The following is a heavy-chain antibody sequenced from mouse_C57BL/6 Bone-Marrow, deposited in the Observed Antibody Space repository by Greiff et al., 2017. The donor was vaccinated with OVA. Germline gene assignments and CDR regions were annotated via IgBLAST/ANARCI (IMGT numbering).Heavy chain of an antibody. Sequence: EVMLVESEGGLVQPGSSMKLSCTASGFTFSDYYMAWVRQVPEKGLEWVANINYDGSSTYYLDSLKSRFIISRDNAKNILYLQMSSLKSEDTATYYCAREEIYGSSYWYFDVWGTGTTVTVSS. J-gene: IGHJ1*03. V-gene: IGHV5-16*01. D-gene: IGHD1-1*01. CDR3: AREEIYGSSYWYFDV. CDR1: GFTFSDYY. CDR2: INYDGSST.